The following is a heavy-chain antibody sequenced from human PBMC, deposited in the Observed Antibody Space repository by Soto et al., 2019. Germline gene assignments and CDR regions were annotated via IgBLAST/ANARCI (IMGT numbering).Heavy chain of an antibody. J-gene: IGHJ5*02. CDR3: VKDPLRNGQNGFDP. CDR1: GFPFSGYA. D-gene: IGHD5-12*01. V-gene: IGHV3-23*01. Sequence: EVQLSESGGGLVQPGESLTLSCAASGFPFSGYAMSWVRQAPGKGLEWVSAIAGSGTTTYYADSVKGRFTISRDNFKNTVYLQMTRLRGEDTAIYYCVKDPLRNGQNGFDPWGQGALVTVSS. CDR2: IAGSGTTT.